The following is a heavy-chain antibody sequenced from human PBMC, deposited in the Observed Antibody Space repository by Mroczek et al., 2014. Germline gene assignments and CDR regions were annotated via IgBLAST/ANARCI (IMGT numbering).Heavy chain of an antibody. V-gene: IGHV4-34*01. Sequence: QVQLQESGAGLLKPSETLSLTCAVYGGSFSGYYWSWIRQPPGKGLEWIGEINHSGSTNYNPSLKSRVTISVDTSKNQFSLKLSSVTAADTAVYYCARGVLASYVIRYYFDYWGQGTLVTVSS. CDR3: ARGVLASYVIRYYFDY. CDR2: INHSGST. CDR1: GGSFSGYY. D-gene: IGHD5-18*01. J-gene: IGHJ4*02.